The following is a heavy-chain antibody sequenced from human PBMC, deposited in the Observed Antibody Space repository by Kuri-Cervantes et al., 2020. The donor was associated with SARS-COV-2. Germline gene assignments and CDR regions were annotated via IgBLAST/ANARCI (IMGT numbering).Heavy chain of an antibody. J-gene: IGHJ6*02. CDR2: IYYSGST. D-gene: IGHD3-3*01. CDR3: ARHGFDFWSGYARTYYYYYGMDV. CDR1: GGSISSYY. Sequence: GSLRLSCTVSGGSISSYYWSWTRRPPGKGLEWIGYIYYSGSTNYNPSLKSRVTISVDTSKNQFSLKLSSVTAADTAVYYCARHGFDFWSGYARTYYYYYGMDVWGQGTTVTVSS. V-gene: IGHV4-59*08.